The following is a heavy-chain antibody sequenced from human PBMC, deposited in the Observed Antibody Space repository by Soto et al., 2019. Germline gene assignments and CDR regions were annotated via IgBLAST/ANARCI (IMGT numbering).Heavy chain of an antibody. V-gene: IGHV3-23*01. D-gene: IGHD5-18*01. Sequence: GGSLRLSCAASGFTFSSYAMSWVRHAPGKGLEWVSAISGSGGSTYYADSVKGRFTISRDNSKNTLYLQMHSLRAEDTAVYYCAKGMEGEGIVDTAMEPFDYWGQGTLVTVSS. CDR1: GFTFSSYA. CDR2: ISGSGGST. J-gene: IGHJ4*02. CDR3: AKGMEGEGIVDTAMEPFDY.